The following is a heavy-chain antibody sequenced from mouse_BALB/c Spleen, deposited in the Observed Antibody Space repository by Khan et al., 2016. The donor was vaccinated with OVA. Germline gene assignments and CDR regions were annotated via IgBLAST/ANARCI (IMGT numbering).Heavy chain of an antibody. CDR1: GYSITSGYS. D-gene: IGHD1-1*01. V-gene: IGHV3-1*02. CDR3: ARFHYGSSYAMDY. J-gene: IGHJ4*01. Sequence: EVQLQESGPDLVKPSQSLSLTCTVTGYSITSGYSWHWIRQFQGNKLEWMGYIHYRGSTNYNPSLKRRISITRDTSKNQFFLQSHSVPTEDTATYCCARFHYGSSYAMDYWGQGTSVSVSS. CDR2: IHYRGST.